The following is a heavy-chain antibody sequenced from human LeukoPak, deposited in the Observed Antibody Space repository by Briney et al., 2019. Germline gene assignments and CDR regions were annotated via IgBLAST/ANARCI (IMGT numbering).Heavy chain of an antibody. V-gene: IGHV1-18*01. D-gene: IGHD1-26*01. Sequence: ASVKVSCKASGYTFTSYGISWVRQAPGQGLEWMGWISAYNGNTNYAQKLQGRVTMTTDTSTSTAYMELRGLRSDDTAVHYCARDPISGSYHRGWFDPWGQGTLVTVSS. CDR2: ISAYNGNT. CDR3: ARDPISGSYHRGWFDP. J-gene: IGHJ5*02. CDR1: GYTFTSYG.